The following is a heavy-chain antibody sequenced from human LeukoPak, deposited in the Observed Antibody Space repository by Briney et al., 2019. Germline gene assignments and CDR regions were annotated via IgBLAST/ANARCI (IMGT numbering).Heavy chain of an antibody. CDR2: IRSKADNYAT. V-gene: IGHV3-73*01. D-gene: IGHD3-22*01. Sequence: GGSLRLSCAASGFTFSGSPILWVRQASGKGLEWVGRIRSKADNYATAYAASVQGRCTISRDDSKSTAYLQLNSLRAEDTAVCYCAKLTMIKNGMDVWGQGTTVTVSS. CDR3: AKLTMIKNGMDV. CDR1: GFTFSGSP. J-gene: IGHJ6*02.